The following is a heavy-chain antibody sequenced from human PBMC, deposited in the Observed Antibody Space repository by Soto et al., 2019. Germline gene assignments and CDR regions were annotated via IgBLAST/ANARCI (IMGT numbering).Heavy chain of an antibody. J-gene: IGHJ4*02. Sequence: QVQLVESGGGVVQPGRSLRLSCAASGFTFSSYGMHWVRQAPGKGLEWVAVISYDGSNKYYADSVKGRFTISRDNSKNTLYLQMNSLRAEDTAVYYCAKVRPTGYSSSWLPIDYWGQGTLVTVSS. CDR1: GFTFSSYG. CDR2: ISYDGSNK. V-gene: IGHV3-30*18. D-gene: IGHD6-13*01. CDR3: AKVRPTGYSSSWLPIDY.